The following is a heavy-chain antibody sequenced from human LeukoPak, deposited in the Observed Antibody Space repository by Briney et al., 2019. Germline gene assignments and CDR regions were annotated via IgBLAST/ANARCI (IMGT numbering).Heavy chain of an antibody. V-gene: IGHV3-48*04. CDR2: ISSSSSTI. Sequence: PGGSLRLSCAASGFTFSSYSMNWVRQAPGKGLEWVSYISSSSSTIYYADSVKGRFTISRDNAKNSLYLQMNSLRAEDTAVYYCARASGSRYHYMDVWGKGTTVTVSS. J-gene: IGHJ6*03. CDR1: GFTFSSYS. D-gene: IGHD2-15*01. CDR3: ARASGSRYHYMDV.